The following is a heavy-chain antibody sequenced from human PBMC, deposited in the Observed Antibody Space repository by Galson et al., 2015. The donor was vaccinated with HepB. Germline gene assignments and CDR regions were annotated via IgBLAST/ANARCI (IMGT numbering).Heavy chain of an antibody. J-gene: IGHJ6*02. D-gene: IGHD6-13*01. CDR2: TYYRSKWYI. V-gene: IGHV6-1*01. Sequence: CAISGDSVSNPSAAWNWIGQSPSRGLEWLGRTYYRSKWYIDYAVSVKSRITINPDTSKNQFSLHLNSVTPEDTAVYYCTRGLTLSYSSSSFYGLDVWGQGTTVTVSS. CDR3: TRGLTLSYSSSSFYGLDV. CDR1: GDSVSNPSAA.